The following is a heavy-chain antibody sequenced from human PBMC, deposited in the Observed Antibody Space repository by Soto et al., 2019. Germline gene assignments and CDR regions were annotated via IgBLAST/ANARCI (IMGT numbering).Heavy chain of an antibody. V-gene: IGHV3-23*01. D-gene: IGHD4-17*01. Sequence: EVQRLESGGGLVRPGGSLRLSCAASGFSLRSYAMSWVRQAPGKGPEWVSGITASGGKTYYADSVKGRFTISRDNSKNTLYLQMNSLRAEDTAVYFCAKDPNGDYVGAFDIWGQGTMVTVSS. CDR3: AKDPNGDYVGAFDI. J-gene: IGHJ3*02. CDR1: GFSLRSYA. CDR2: ITASGGKT.